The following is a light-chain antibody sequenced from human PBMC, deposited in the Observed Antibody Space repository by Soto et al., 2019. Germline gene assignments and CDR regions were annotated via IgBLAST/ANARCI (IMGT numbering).Light chain of an antibody. Sequence: DIQMTPSPSSLSASVGERVTITCRASQSISSYLNWYQQKPGKAPKLLIYGASSLQSGVPSRFSGSGSGTDFTLTISSLQPEDFATYYCQQSYSTPITFGPGTKVDIK. V-gene: IGKV1-39*01. CDR1: QSISSY. J-gene: IGKJ3*01. CDR3: QQSYSTPIT. CDR2: GAS.